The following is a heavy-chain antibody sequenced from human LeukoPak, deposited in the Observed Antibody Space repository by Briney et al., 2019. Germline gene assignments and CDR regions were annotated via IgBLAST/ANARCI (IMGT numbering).Heavy chain of an antibody. J-gene: IGHJ6*03. CDR3: ARGLVVLAAGGGNNYYYYMDV. D-gene: IGHD2-15*01. CDR2: IYYSGST. V-gene: IGHV4-59*01. Sequence: SETLSLTCTVSGGSISSYYWSWIRQPPGKGLEWIGYIYYSGSTNYNPSLKSRVTISVDTSKNQFSLKLSSVTAADAAVYYCARGLVVLAAGGGNNYYYYMDVWGKGTTVTVSS. CDR1: GGSISSYY.